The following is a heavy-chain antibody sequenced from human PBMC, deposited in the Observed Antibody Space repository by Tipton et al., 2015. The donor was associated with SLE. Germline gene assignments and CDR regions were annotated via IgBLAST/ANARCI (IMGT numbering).Heavy chain of an antibody. J-gene: IGHJ6*03. V-gene: IGHV4-61*02. CDR3: ARDRYYYMDV. CDR1: GGSISGGSYY. CDR2: IYTSGST. Sequence: TLSLTCTVSGGSISGGSYYWSWIRQPAGKGLEWIGRIYTSGSTNYNPSLKSRVTISVDTSKNQFSLKLSSVTAADTAVYYCARDRYYYMDVWGKGTTVTVSS.